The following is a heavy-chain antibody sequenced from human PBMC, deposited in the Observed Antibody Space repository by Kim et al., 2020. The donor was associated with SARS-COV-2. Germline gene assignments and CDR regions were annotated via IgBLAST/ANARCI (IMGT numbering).Heavy chain of an antibody. CDR2: ISASGATI. D-gene: IGHD2-15*01. V-gene: IGHV3-11*01. Sequence: GGSLRLSCVVSGFTLSDHYMSWIRQAPGKGLEWIAYISASGATIRYADSVKGRFTISRDTGRNSLFLQIDSVRAEDTALYYCARDKGYTGFDFWGQGTRVT. CDR3: ARDKGYTGFDF. J-gene: IGHJ4*02. CDR1: GFTLSDHY.